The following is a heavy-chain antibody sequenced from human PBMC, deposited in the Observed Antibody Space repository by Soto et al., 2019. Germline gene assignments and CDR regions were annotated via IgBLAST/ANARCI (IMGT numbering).Heavy chain of an antibody. D-gene: IGHD2-15*01. J-gene: IGHJ4*02. Sequence: SVKVSCKASGGTFSSYAISWVRQAPGQGLEWMGGIIPIFGTANYAQKFQGRVTITADQSTSTAYMELSSLRSEDTAVYYCAGGYCSGGSCPVYYFDYWGQGTLVTVSS. CDR1: GGTFSSYA. V-gene: IGHV1-69*13. CDR2: IIPIFGTA. CDR3: AGGYCSGGSCPVYYFDY.